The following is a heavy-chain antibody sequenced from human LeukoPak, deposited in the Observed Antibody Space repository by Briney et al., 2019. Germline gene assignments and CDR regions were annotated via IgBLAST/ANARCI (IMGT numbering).Heavy chain of an antibody. Sequence: GGYLRLSCAASGFTFSSYGMSWVRQAPGKGLEWVSAISGSGGSTYYADSVKGRFTISRDNSKNTLYLQMSSLRAEDTAVYYCAKIRQQPTQYYFDYWGQGTLVTVSS. V-gene: IGHV3-23*01. D-gene: IGHD6-13*01. CDR3: AKIRQQPTQYYFDY. CDR2: ISGSGGST. J-gene: IGHJ4*02. CDR1: GFTFSSYG.